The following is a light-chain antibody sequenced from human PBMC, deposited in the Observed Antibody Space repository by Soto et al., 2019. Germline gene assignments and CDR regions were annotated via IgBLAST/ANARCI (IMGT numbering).Light chain of an antibody. CDR1: QTISSNY. Sequence: EIVLTQSPGTLSVSPGERATLSCRASQTISSNYLAWYQQKPGQAPSLLIYGASSRATGIPDRFSGSGSGTDFTLTIRRLEPEDSAIYYCQQYVSWTFGQGTKVELK. V-gene: IGKV3-20*01. CDR3: QQYVSWT. CDR2: GAS. J-gene: IGKJ1*01.